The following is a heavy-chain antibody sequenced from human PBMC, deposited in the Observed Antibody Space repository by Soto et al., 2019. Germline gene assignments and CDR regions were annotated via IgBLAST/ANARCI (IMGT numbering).Heavy chain of an antibody. CDR3: ARHLGLKGDDVDF. V-gene: IGHV3-74*01. Sequence: EMQLVESGGGLVQPGGSLRLSCAASGFTFSRYWMHWVRQAPGKGLVWVSRLNTDGKDTRYADSVKGRFTISRDNAKNTLYLQMNSLRAEDTAVYYCARHLGLKGDDVDFWGQGTMVTVSS. CDR1: GFTFSRYW. J-gene: IGHJ3*01. D-gene: IGHD6-19*01. CDR2: LNTDGKDT.